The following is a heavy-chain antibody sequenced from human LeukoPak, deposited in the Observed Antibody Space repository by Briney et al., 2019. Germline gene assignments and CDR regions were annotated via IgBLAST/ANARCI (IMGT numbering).Heavy chain of an antibody. CDR2: IYYSGST. Sequence: PSETLSLTCTVSGGSISSYYWSWIRQPPGKGLEWIGYIYYSGSTNYNPSLKSRVTISVDTSENQFSLKLSSVTAADTAVYYCAREGSYDSSGYYTDYWGQGTLVTVSS. V-gene: IGHV4-59*01. J-gene: IGHJ4*02. CDR1: GGSISSYY. D-gene: IGHD3-22*01. CDR3: AREGSYDSSGYYTDY.